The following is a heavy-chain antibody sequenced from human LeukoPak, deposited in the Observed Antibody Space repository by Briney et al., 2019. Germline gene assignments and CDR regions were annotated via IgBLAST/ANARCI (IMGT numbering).Heavy chain of an antibody. J-gene: IGHJ4*02. D-gene: IGHD3-22*01. Sequence: ASVKVSCKASGYTFTSYGISWVRQAPGQGLEWMGWISAYNGNTNYAQKLQGRVTMTTDTSTSTAYVELRSLRSDDTAVYYCARASYYYDSSGFPDYWGQGTLVTVSS. CDR1: GYTFTSYG. CDR2: ISAYNGNT. CDR3: ARASYYYDSSGFPDY. V-gene: IGHV1-18*01.